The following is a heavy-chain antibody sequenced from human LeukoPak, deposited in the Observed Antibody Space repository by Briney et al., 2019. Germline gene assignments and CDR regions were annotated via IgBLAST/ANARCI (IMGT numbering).Heavy chain of an antibody. D-gene: IGHD6-19*01. CDR1: GGTFSSYD. V-gene: IGHV1-69*13. CDR2: IIPIFGTA. Sequence: SVKVSCKASGGTFSSYDISWVRQSPGQGLEWMGGIIPIFGTANYAQKFQGRVTITADESTSTAYMELSSLRSEDTAVYYCARDKGGIAVADPFHYWGQGTLVTVSS. CDR3: ARDKGGIAVADPFHY. J-gene: IGHJ4*02.